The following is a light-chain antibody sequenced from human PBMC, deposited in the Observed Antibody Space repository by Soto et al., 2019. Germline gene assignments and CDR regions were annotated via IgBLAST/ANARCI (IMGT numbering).Light chain of an antibody. V-gene: IGKV1-39*01. Sequence: DIQMTQSPSSLSASVGDRVTITCRASQGISTYFNWYQQKPGKAPKLLIYAASSLQSGVPSRFSGSGSETDFTLTISSLQPEDFATYSCQQSYSTTWTFGQGTKVEIK. J-gene: IGKJ1*01. CDR2: AAS. CDR1: QGISTY. CDR3: QQSYSTTWT.